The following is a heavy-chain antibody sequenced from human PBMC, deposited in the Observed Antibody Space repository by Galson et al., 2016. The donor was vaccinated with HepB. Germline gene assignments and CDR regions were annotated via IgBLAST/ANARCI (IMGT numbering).Heavy chain of an antibody. D-gene: IGHD2-15*01. J-gene: IGHJ4*02. CDR3: ARNLHISVVPSQGCYFDY. Sequence: LRLSCAASGFTFSNYWMSWVRQAPGKGLEWVANIKQDASEIFYVDSVKDRFTISRDNAKNSLYLHMNSLRAEDPAVYYCARNLHISVVPSQGCYFDYWGQGILVSVSS. V-gene: IGHV3-7*03. CDR1: GFTFSNYW. CDR2: IKQDASEI.